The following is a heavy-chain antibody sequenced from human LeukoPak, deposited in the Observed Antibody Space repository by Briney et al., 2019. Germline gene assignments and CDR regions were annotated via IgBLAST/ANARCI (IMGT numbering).Heavy chain of an antibody. J-gene: IGHJ4*02. V-gene: IGHV3-7*03. CDR1: GFSISAHR. D-gene: IGHD5-12*01. CDR2: IKGDGSQK. CDR3: ARNRGWLQFDY. Sequence: GGSLRLSCAASGFSISAHRLDWVRQAPGKGLGWVAHIKGDGSQKYYVDSVKGRFTISRDNAKTSLYLQMDSLRAEDTAVYYCARNRGWLQFDYWGQGTLVTVSS.